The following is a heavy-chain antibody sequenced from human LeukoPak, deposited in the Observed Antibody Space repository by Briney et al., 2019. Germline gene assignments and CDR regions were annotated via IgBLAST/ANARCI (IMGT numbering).Heavy chain of an antibody. V-gene: IGHV3-33*01. CDR2: IWYDGSNK. CDR3: ARSTRGSRSYGYYFDY. D-gene: IGHD1-26*01. J-gene: IGHJ4*02. Sequence: GGSLSLFCAASGFIFSIYGVLWVRQAPGGGLVGVGDIWYDGSNKYYADSVKGRFTISRDNSKNALYLQINSLTASGTAVYYCARSTRGSRSYGYYFDYWGQGTLVTVSS. CDR1: GFIFSIYG.